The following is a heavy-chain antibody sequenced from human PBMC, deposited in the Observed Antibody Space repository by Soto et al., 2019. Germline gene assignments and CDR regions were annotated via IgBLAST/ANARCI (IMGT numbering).Heavy chain of an antibody. Sequence: GASVTVSCKASGYTFTSYDSKWVRQAPGQGLEWMGWMNPNSGNTGYAQKFQGRVTMTRNTSISTAYMELSSLRSEDTAVYYCARGHRIAARLSLGYWGQGTLVTVSS. J-gene: IGHJ4*02. CDR1: GYTFTSYD. V-gene: IGHV1-8*01. CDR3: ARGHRIAARLSLGY. CDR2: MNPNSGNT. D-gene: IGHD6-6*01.